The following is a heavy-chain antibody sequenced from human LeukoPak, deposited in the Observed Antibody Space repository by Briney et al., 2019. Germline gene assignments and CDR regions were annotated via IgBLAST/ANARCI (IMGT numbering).Heavy chain of an antibody. V-gene: IGHV4-34*01. CDR3: ARDPSGYYVRWFDP. D-gene: IGHD3-3*01. CDR2: INHSGST. J-gene: IGHJ5*02. Sequence: PSETLSLTCAVYGGSFSGYYWSWIRQPPGKGLEWIGEINHSGSTNYNPSLKSRVTIPVDTSKNQFSLKPSSVTAADTAVYYCARDPSGYYVRWFDPWGQGTLVTVSS. CDR1: GGSFSGYY.